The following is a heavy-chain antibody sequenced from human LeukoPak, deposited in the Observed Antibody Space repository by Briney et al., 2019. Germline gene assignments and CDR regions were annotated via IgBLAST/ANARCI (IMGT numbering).Heavy chain of an antibody. CDR3: AKDATNWNPKSNFDY. CDR1: GFTFSSYA. CDR2: IFGGGGHYT. V-gene: IGHV3-23*01. Sequence: PGGSLRLSCAASGFTFSSYALSWVRQAPGKGLEWVSGIFGGGGHYTYYADSVKGRFTVSRDNSKSTLYLQMNSLRAEDTALYYCAKDATNWNPKSNFDYWGRGTLVTVSS. D-gene: IGHD1-20*01. J-gene: IGHJ4*02.